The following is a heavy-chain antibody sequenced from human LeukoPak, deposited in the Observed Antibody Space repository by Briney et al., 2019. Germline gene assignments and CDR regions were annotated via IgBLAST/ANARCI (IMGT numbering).Heavy chain of an antibody. CDR1: GFTFSSYS. Sequence: GGSLRLSCATSGFTFSSYSMNWVRQAPGKGLEWVSSISSSSSYIYYADSVKGRFTISRDNAKNSLYLQMNSLRAEDTAVYYCARHLSGVTGYTYGRGIDYWGQGTLVTVSS. CDR2: ISSSSSYI. D-gene: IGHD5-18*01. J-gene: IGHJ4*02. V-gene: IGHV3-21*01. CDR3: ARHLSGVTGYTYGRGIDY.